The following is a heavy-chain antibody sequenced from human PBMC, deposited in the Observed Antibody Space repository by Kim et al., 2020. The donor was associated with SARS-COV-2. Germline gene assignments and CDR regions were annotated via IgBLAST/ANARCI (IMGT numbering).Heavy chain of an antibody. J-gene: IGHJ4*02. D-gene: IGHD6-13*01. Sequence: DSVKGRFTISRDNAKNSLYLQMNSLRAEDTALYYCAKEKSVGVAAAGFDYWGQGTLVTVSS. V-gene: IGHV3-9*01. CDR3: AKEKSVGVAAAGFDY.